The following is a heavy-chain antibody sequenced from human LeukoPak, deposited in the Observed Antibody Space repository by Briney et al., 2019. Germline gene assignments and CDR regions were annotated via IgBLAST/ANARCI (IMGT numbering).Heavy chain of an antibody. V-gene: IGHV4-59*12. CDR3: ARRAQAIAAADTRWIDY. D-gene: IGHD6-13*01. CDR2: IYYSGST. J-gene: IGHJ4*02. Sequence: SETLSLTCTVSGGSISSYYWSWIRQPPGKGLEWIGYIYYSGSTNYNPSLKSRVTISVDTSKNQFSLKLSSVTAADTAVYYCARRAQAIAAADTRWIDYWGQGTLVTVSS. CDR1: GGSISSYY.